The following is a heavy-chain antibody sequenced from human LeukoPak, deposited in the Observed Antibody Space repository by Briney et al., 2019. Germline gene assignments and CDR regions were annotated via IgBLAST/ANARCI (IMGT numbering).Heavy chain of an antibody. J-gene: IGHJ6*02. Sequence: ASVKVSCKASGYTFTGYYMHWVRQAPGQGLEWMGWINPNSGGTNYAQKFQGRVTMTRDTSISTAYVELSRLRSDDTAVYYCARDLEYCSGGSCYSYYYYYGMDVWGQGTTVTVSS. V-gene: IGHV1-2*02. CDR1: GYTFTGYY. CDR2: INPNSGGT. D-gene: IGHD2-15*01. CDR3: ARDLEYCSGGSCYSYYYYYGMDV.